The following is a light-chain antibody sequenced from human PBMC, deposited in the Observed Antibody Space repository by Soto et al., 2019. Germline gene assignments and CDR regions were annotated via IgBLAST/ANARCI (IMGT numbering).Light chain of an antibody. CDR2: GAS. J-gene: IGKJ2*01. CDR3: QQYGSSPYT. V-gene: IGKV3-20*01. CDR1: QSVSSSY. Sequence: EIVLTQSPGTLSLSPGERATLSCRASQSVSSSYLAWYQQKPGQAPRLLIYGASSRATGIPDRFSGSGSGRYFTLTTSRLEPEDFAVYYCQQYGSSPYTFGQGTKLEIK.